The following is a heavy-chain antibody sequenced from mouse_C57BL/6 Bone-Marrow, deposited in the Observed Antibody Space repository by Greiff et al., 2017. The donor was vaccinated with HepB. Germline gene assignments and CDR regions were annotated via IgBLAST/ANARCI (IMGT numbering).Heavy chain of an antibody. Sequence: EVKLMESGGDLVKPGGSLKLSCAASGFTFSSYGMSWVRQTPDKRLEWVATISSGGSYTYYPDSVKGRFTISRDNAKNTLYLQMSSLKSEDTAMYYCADYDFDYWGQGTTLTVSS. J-gene: IGHJ2*01. V-gene: IGHV5-6*01. CDR3: ADYDFDY. CDR1: GFTFSSYG. D-gene: IGHD2-4*01. CDR2: ISSGGSYT.